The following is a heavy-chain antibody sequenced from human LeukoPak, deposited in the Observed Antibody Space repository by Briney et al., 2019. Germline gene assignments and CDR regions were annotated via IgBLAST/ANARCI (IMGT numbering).Heavy chain of an antibody. Sequence: GGSLRLSCAASGFTFSSYSMNWVRQAPGKGLEWVSYMSSSSSTIYYADSVKGRFTISRDNAKNSLYLQMNSLRAEDTAVYYCARDFYCSGGSCYGDAFDIWGQGTMVTVSS. CDR2: MSSSSSTI. V-gene: IGHV3-48*04. CDR1: GFTFSSYS. CDR3: ARDFYCSGGSCYGDAFDI. D-gene: IGHD2-15*01. J-gene: IGHJ3*02.